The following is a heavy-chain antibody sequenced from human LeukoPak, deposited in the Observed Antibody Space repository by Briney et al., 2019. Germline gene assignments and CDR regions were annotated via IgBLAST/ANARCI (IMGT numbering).Heavy chain of an antibody. CDR3: ASQKRRSEDRIAAAGNTQDGMDV. D-gene: IGHD6-13*01. V-gene: IGHV3-7*01. J-gene: IGHJ6*02. CDR2: IKQDGSEK. CDR1: GFTFSSYW. Sequence: QSGGSLRLSCAASGFTFSSYWMSWVRQAPGKGLEWVANIKQDGSEKYYVDSVKGRFTISRDNAKNSLYLQMNSLRAEDTAVYYCASQKRRSEDRIAAAGNTQDGMDVWGQGTTVTVSS.